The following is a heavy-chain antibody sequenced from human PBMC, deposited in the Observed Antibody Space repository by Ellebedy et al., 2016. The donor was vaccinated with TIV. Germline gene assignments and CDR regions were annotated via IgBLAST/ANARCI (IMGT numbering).Heavy chain of an antibody. Sequence: AASVKVSCKASGYTFTSYDINWVRQATGLGLEWMGWMNPNSGNTGYAQKFQGRVTMTRNTSISTAYMELNSLRGEDTAVYSGARSAGDSSGWFVSWGQGTLVIVSS. CDR3: ARSAGDSSGWFVS. CDR2: MNPNSGNT. CDR1: GYTFTSYD. V-gene: IGHV1-8*01. D-gene: IGHD3-22*01. J-gene: IGHJ5*01.